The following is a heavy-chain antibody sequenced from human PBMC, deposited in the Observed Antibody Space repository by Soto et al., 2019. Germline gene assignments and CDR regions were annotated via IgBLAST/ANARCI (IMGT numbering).Heavy chain of an antibody. Sequence: SETLSLTCTVSGGSIISGDYYWSWIRQPPGKGLEWIGYIYYSGSTYYNPSLKSRVTISVDTSKNQFSLKLSSVTAADTAVYYCARDRPYYDILTGPSGFDPWGQGTLVTVS. CDR3: ARDRPYYDILTGPSGFDP. CDR2: IYYSGST. CDR1: GGSIISGDYY. D-gene: IGHD3-9*01. J-gene: IGHJ5*02. V-gene: IGHV4-30-4*01.